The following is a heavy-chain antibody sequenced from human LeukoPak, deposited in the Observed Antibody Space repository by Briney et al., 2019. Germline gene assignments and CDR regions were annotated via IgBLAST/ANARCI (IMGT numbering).Heavy chain of an antibody. V-gene: IGHV3-21*01. Sequence: PGGSLRLSCAASGFTFSSYSMNWVRQAPGKGLEWVSSISSSSSYIYYADSVKGRFTISRDNAKNSLYLQMNSLRAEDTAVYYCGRALGKEGDDAFDIWGQGTMVTVSS. J-gene: IGHJ3*02. CDR3: GRALGKEGDDAFDI. D-gene: IGHD7-27*01. CDR1: GFTFSSYS. CDR2: ISSSSSYI.